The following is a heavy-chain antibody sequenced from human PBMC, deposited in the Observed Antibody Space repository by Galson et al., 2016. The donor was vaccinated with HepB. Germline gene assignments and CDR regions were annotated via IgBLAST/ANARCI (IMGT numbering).Heavy chain of an antibody. J-gene: IGHJ5*02. CDR2: IRNKANNYAT. Sequence: SLRLSCAASGFAFSGSAMHWVRQASGKGLEWVGHIRNKANNYATSYAEAVKGRLTISRDDLKNTAYLQMNSLKTEDTALYFCTKSSPFCSGGSCYNWFDPWGQGTLVTVSS. CDR3: TKSSPFCSGGSCYNWFDP. CDR1: GFAFSGSA. D-gene: IGHD2-15*01. V-gene: IGHV3-73*01.